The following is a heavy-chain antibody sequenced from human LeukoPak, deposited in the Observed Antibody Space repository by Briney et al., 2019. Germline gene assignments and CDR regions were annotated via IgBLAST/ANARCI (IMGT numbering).Heavy chain of an antibody. J-gene: IGHJ4*02. D-gene: IGHD3-9*01. CDR2: INQSGGA. CDR3: ARGGDFLTGYYYFEY. Sequence: SETLSLSCVVSGGSFNDYFWSWIRQAPGKGLEWIGEINQSGGANYNPSLKSRVTISIDTSRNQFSLKVNSMTAADTAVYYCARGGDFLTGYYYFEYWGQGSLVTVSA. V-gene: IGHV4-34*01. CDR1: GGSFNDYF.